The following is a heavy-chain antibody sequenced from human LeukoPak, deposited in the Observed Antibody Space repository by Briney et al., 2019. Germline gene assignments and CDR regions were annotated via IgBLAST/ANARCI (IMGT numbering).Heavy chain of an antibody. CDR1: GFTFSSYA. D-gene: IGHD2/OR15-2a*01. V-gene: IGHV3-23*01. CDR3: ARSGLSRFGF. J-gene: IGHJ4*02. Sequence: GGSLRLSCAASGFTFSSYAMSWVRQAPGKGLECVSTISGSGGSTYYADSVKGRFTISRDNSKNTLYLQMNSLRAEDTAVYYCARSGLSRFGFWGQGTLVTVSS. CDR2: ISGSGGST.